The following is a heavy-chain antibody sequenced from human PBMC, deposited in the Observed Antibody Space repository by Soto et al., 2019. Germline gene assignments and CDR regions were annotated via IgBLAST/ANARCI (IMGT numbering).Heavy chain of an antibody. Sequence: QVQLQQWGAGLLKPSETLSLNCAVYGGSFSGYYWSWIRQPPGKGLEWIGEINHSGSTNYNPSLKSRVTISVDTSKNQFSLKLSSVTAADTAVYYCARGLHYYDSSGYYTYYYYGMDGWCQGTTVTDSS. CDR2: INHSGST. D-gene: IGHD3-22*01. CDR1: GGSFSGYY. J-gene: IGHJ6*02. CDR3: ARGLHYYDSSGYYTYYYYGMDG. V-gene: IGHV4-34*01.